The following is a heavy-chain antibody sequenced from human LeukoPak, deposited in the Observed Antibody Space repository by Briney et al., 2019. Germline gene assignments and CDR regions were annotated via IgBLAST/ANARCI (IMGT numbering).Heavy chain of an antibody. CDR3: TRGPSYHSKWVGGMWFDP. Sequence: ASVKVSCKASGYTFTSYDIHWVRQASGHGLEWMGWLNPKSAHTGLAQRFQGRVTMTRNTSISTAYMELSSLTSEDTAMYYCTRGPSYHSKWVGGMWFDPWGQGTLVSVSS. CDR1: GYTFTSYD. CDR2: LNPKSAHT. D-gene: IGHD3-10*01. J-gene: IGHJ5*02. V-gene: IGHV1-8*01.